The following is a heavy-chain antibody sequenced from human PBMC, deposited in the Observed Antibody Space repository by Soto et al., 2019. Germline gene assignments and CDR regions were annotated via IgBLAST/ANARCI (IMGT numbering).Heavy chain of an antibody. D-gene: IGHD3-22*01. CDR1: GGTFSSYA. Sequence: SVKVSCKASGGTFSSYAISWVRQAPGQGLEWMGGIIPIFGTANYAQKFQGRVTITADESTSTAYMELSSLRSEDTAVYYCARPQTYYYDSTGSCVDPWGQGTLDTAS. CDR3: ARPQTYYYDSTGSCVDP. V-gene: IGHV1-69*13. J-gene: IGHJ5*02. CDR2: IIPIFGTA.